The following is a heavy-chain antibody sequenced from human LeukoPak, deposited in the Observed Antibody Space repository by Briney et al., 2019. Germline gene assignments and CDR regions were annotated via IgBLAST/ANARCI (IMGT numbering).Heavy chain of an antibody. Sequence: SVKVSCKASGGTFSSYAISWVRQAPGQGLEWMGGIIPILGTTNYAQKFQGRVTITADESTSTAYMELSSLRPEDTAVYYCARGQSWDILTGPGYWGQGTLVTVSS. CDR2: IIPILGTT. D-gene: IGHD3-9*01. V-gene: IGHV1-69*13. CDR1: GGTFSSYA. CDR3: ARGQSWDILTGPGY. J-gene: IGHJ4*02.